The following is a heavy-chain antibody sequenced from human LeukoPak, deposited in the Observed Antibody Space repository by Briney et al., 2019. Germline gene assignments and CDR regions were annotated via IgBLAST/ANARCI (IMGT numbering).Heavy chain of an antibody. CDR1: GYTFTSYG. Sequence: ASVKVFCKASGYTFTSYGISWVRQAPGQGLEWMGWISAYNGNTNYAQKLQGRVTMTTDTSTSTAYMELRSLRSDDTAVYYCARDLIHDYYGSGSVAFDIWGQGTMVTVSS. CDR3: ARDLIHDYYGSGSVAFDI. CDR2: ISAYNGNT. J-gene: IGHJ3*02. V-gene: IGHV1-18*01. D-gene: IGHD3-10*01.